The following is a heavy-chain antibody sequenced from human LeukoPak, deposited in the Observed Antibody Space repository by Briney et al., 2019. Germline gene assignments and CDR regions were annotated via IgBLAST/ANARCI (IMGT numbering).Heavy chain of an antibody. J-gene: IGHJ1*01. CDR1: GGTFSSYA. V-gene: IGHV1-69*05. CDR3: ASHYGDYVTIEFQH. CDR2: IIPIFGTA. Sequence: ASVKASCKASGGTFSSYAISWVRQAPGQGLEWMGRIIPIFGTANYAQKFQGRVTITTDESTSTAYMELSSLRSEDTAVYYCASHYGDYVTIEFQHWGQGTLVTVSS. D-gene: IGHD4-17*01.